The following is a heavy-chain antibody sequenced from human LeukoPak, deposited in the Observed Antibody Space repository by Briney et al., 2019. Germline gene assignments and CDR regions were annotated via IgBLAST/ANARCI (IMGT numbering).Heavy chain of an antibody. CDR2: INAYNGNT. D-gene: IGHD6-6*01. CDR1: GYTFTNYG. V-gene: IGHV1-18*01. J-gene: IGHJ3*02. CDR3: ARDRWSSSSSEGAFDI. Sequence: ASVKVSCKASGYTFTNYGISWVRQAPGQGLDWMGWINAYNGNTVYAQELQGRVTMTTDTSTTIAYMELRSLRSDDTAVYYGARDRWSSSSSEGAFDIWGQGTMVTVSS.